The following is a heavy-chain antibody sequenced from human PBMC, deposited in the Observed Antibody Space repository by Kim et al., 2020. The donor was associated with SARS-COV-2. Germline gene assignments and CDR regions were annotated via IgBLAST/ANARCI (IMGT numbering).Heavy chain of an antibody. J-gene: IGHJ6*02. D-gene: IGHD4-17*01. CDR3: ARLSGDHDYYYYGMDV. Sequence: GESLKISCKGSGYSFTSYWISWVRQMPGKGLEWMGRIDPSDSYTNYRPSFQGHVTISADKSISTAYLQWSSLKASDTAMYYCARLSGDHDYYYYGMDVWGQGTTVTVSS. CDR1: GYSFTSYW. V-gene: IGHV5-10-1*01. CDR2: IDPSDSYT.